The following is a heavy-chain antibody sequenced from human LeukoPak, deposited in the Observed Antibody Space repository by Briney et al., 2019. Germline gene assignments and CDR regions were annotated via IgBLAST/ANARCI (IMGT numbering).Heavy chain of an antibody. CDR2: ISSSSSTI. CDR1: GFTFSSYA. CDR3: ARDRTTYYDYVWGSYHRPPYFDY. D-gene: IGHD3-16*02. J-gene: IGHJ4*02. Sequence: GGSLRLSCAASGFTFSSYAMSWVRQAPGKGLEWVSYISSSSSTIYYADSVKGRFTISRDNAKNSLYLQMNSLRAEDTAVYYCARDRTTYYDYVWGSYHRPPYFDYWGQGTLVTVSS. V-gene: IGHV3-48*04.